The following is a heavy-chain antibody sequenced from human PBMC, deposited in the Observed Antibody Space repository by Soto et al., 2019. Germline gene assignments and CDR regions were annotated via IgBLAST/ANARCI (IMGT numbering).Heavy chain of an antibody. V-gene: IGHV1-46*01. J-gene: IGHJ4*02. CDR2: INPSGGST. Sequence: QVQLVQSGAEVKKPGASVKVSCKASGYTFTSYYMHWVRQAPGQGLEWMGIINPSGGSTSYAQKFQGRVTMTRDTSTSTVYMELSSLRSEDTAVYYCALLRDFDWSLPYETDYWGQGTLVTVSS. D-gene: IGHD3-9*01. CDR3: ALLRDFDWSLPYETDY. CDR1: GYTFTSYY.